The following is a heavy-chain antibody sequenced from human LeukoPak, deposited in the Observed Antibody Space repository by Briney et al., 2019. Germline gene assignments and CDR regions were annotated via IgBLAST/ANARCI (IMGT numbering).Heavy chain of an antibody. Sequence: GGSLRLSCAASGFTFSSYAMHWVRQAPGKGLEWVANIKQDGSEKYYVDSVKGRFTISRDNAKNSLYLQMNSLRAEDTAVYYCARMAPYYDFWSGYLSGFYYYYYMDVWGKGTTVTVSS. D-gene: IGHD3-3*01. CDR2: IKQDGSEK. J-gene: IGHJ6*03. V-gene: IGHV3-7*01. CDR1: GFTFSSYA. CDR3: ARMAPYYDFWSGYLSGFYYYYYMDV.